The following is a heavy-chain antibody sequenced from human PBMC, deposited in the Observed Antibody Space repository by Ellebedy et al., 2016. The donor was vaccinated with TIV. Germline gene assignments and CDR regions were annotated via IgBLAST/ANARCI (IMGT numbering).Heavy chain of an antibody. CDR1: GFTFTNYH. Sequence: GESLKISCAASGFTFTNYHMHWVRQAPGKGLEWVALIWSDGSLEYYADSVKGRFTLSRDSSENTFYLHMNSLRADDTAVYYCAREVGGGQGDMDVWGQGTTVTVSS. CDR2: IWSDGSLE. J-gene: IGHJ6*02. CDR3: AREVGGGQGDMDV. D-gene: IGHD1-26*01. V-gene: IGHV3-33*01.